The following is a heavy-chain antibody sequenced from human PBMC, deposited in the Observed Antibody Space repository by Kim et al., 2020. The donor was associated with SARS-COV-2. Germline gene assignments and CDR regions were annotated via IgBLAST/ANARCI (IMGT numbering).Heavy chain of an antibody. CDR3: ARGNPWSWFDP. CDR2: IYSDETT. J-gene: IGHJ5*02. Sequence: GGSLRLSCAASGFTVSTNYMSWVRQAPGKGLEWVSVIYSDETTYYADSVKDRFTISRDNSQNTLYLQMNSLRADDTAVYYCARGNPWSWFDPWGQGTLVTVSS. V-gene: IGHV3-53*01. CDR1: GFTVSTNY. D-gene: IGHD3-3*01.